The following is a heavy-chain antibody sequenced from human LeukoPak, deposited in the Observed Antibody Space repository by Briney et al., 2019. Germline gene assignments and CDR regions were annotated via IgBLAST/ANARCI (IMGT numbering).Heavy chain of an antibody. Sequence: SETLSLTCAVYGGSFSGYYWSWIRQPPGKGLEWIGEINHSGSTNYNPSLKRRVTISVDTSKNQFSLKLSSVTAADTAVYYCARSYYDILSWGQGTLVTVSS. J-gene: IGHJ4*02. CDR2: INHSGST. CDR3: ARSYYDILS. CDR1: GGSFSGYY. D-gene: IGHD3-9*01. V-gene: IGHV4-34*01.